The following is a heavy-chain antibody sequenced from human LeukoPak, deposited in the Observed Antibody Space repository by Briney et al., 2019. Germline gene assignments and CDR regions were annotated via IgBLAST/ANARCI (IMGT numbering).Heavy chain of an antibody. V-gene: IGHV3-66*01. CDR2: IYSGGDT. D-gene: IGHD6-19*01. CDR3: AKDKWLTYYFDY. J-gene: IGHJ4*02. Sequence: GGSLRLSCAASGFTVSSNYMGWVRQAPGKGLEWVSVIYSGGDTYYADSVRGRFTISRDNSKNMIYLEMSSLKAEDTAVYYCAKDKWLTYYFDYWGQGTLVTVSS. CDR1: GFTVSSNY.